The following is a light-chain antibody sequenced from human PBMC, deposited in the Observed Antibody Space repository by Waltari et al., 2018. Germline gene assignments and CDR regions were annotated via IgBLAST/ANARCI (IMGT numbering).Light chain of an antibody. CDR2: AAS. CDR3: QQRSNWPIS. Sequence: EIVLTQSPATLSLSPGERATLSCRASRSVSDYLAWYQQKPGQAPRLLISAASNRATGIPARFSGSGSGTDFTLTISSLEPEDFAFYYCQQRSNWPISFGQGTRLEIK. V-gene: IGKV3-11*01. J-gene: IGKJ5*01. CDR1: RSVSDY.